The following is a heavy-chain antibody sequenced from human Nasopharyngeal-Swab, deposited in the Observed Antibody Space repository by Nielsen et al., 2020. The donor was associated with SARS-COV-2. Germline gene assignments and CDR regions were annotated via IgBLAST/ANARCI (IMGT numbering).Heavy chain of an antibody. V-gene: IGHV3-53*01. Sequence: GESLKISCAASGFPVSRNYMSWVRQAPGKGLEWVSVIYSGGSTYYADSVKGRFTISRDNSKNTLYLQMNSLRAEDTAVYYCARGDYFDYWGQGTLVTVSS. CDR1: GFPVSRNY. J-gene: IGHJ4*02. CDR2: IYSGGST. CDR3: ARGDYFDY.